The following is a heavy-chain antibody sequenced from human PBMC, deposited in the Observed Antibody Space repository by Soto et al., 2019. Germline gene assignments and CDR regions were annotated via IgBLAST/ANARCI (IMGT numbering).Heavy chain of an antibody. CDR2: INHSGST. CDR1: GWSFSGFY. V-gene: IGHV4-34*01. D-gene: IGHD3-10*01. J-gene: IGHJ6*02. CDR3: ARALLYYYGSGSAFPTYYYYGMDV. Sequence: SETLSHTYAVYGWSFSGFYWSWIRQPPGKGLEGIGEINHSGSTNYNPSLKSRVTISIDTSKNQFSLKLSSVTAADTAVYYCARALLYYYGSGSAFPTYYYYGMDVWGQGTTVTVS.